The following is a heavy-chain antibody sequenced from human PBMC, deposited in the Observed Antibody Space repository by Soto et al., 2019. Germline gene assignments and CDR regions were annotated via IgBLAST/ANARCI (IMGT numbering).Heavy chain of an antibody. Sequence: ASVKVSCKASGYTFTSYAMHWVRQAPGQRLEWMGWINAGNGNTKYSQKFQGRVTITRDTSASTAYMELSSLRSEDTAVYYCAREWSIAARPGWFDPWGQGTLVTVSS. CDR2: INAGNGNT. CDR1: GYTFTSYA. J-gene: IGHJ5*02. V-gene: IGHV1-3*01. CDR3: AREWSIAARPGWFDP. D-gene: IGHD6-6*01.